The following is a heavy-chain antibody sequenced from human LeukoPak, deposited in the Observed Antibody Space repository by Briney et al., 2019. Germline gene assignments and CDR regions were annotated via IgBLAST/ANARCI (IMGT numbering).Heavy chain of an antibody. CDR3: EKESRHWSVIQRD. Sequence: GGSLRHSRVASGFLFRAYVMNWLRQAPGRRPEWVSGIDGAGDAKYYAASVQGRFNIARDNSQNTLYLQLTGLRADDTAIYYCEKESRHWSVIQRDWGRGTRVIVSS. CDR2: IDGAGDAK. D-gene: IGHD1-1*01. J-gene: IGHJ4*02. CDR1: GFLFRAYV. V-gene: IGHV3-23*01.